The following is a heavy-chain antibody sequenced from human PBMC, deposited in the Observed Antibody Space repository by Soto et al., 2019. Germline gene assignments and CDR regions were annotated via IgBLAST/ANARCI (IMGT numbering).Heavy chain of an antibody. CDR1: GYTFTSYG. CDR3: ARDIVVVVAATRGAFDI. Sequence: ASVKVSCKASGYTFTSYGISWVRQAPGQGLEWTGWISAYNGNTNYAQKLQGRVTMTTDTSTSTAYMELRSLRSDDTAVYYCARDIVVVVAATRGAFDIWGQGTMVTVSS. J-gene: IGHJ3*02. CDR2: ISAYNGNT. D-gene: IGHD2-15*01. V-gene: IGHV1-18*04.